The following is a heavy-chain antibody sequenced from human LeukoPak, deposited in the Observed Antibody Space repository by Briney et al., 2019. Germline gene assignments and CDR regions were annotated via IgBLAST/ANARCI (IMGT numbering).Heavy chain of an antibody. V-gene: IGHV3-21*01. CDR1: GFTFSSYG. CDR2: ISSSSSYI. J-gene: IGHJ4*02. CDR3: ARDLNAPIFGVVISFDY. Sequence: GGSLRLSCAASGFTFSSYGMNWVRQAPGKGLEWVSSISSSSSYIYYADSVKGRFTISRDNAKNSLYLQMNSLRAEDTAVYYCARDLNAPIFGVVISFDYWGQGTLVTVSS. D-gene: IGHD3-3*02.